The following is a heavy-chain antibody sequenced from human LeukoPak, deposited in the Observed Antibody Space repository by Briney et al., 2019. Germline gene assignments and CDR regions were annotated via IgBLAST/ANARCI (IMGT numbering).Heavy chain of an antibody. CDR2: ISSSSSTI. CDR1: GFTFSSYS. J-gene: IGHJ4*02. Sequence: GGSLRLSCAASGFTFSSYSMSWVRQAPGKGLEWASYISSSSSTIYYADSVEGRFTISRDNAKNSLYLQMNSLRAEDTAVYYCARVISSTSRVVDSWGQGTLVTVSS. V-gene: IGHV3-48*01. D-gene: IGHD2-2*01. CDR3: ARVISSTSRVVDS.